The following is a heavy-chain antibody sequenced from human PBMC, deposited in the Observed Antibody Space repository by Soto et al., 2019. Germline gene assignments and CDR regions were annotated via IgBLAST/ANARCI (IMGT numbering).Heavy chain of an antibody. D-gene: IGHD3-10*01. V-gene: IGHV3-23*01. CDR2: ISGSGGST. CDR1: GFTFSSYA. J-gene: IGHJ6*02. CDR3: AKDRLWFGETYYYGMDV. Sequence: SLRLSCAASGFTFSSYAMSWVRQAPGKGLEWVSAISGSGGSTYYADSVKGRFTISRDNSKNTLYLQMNSLRAEDTAVYYFAKDRLWFGETYYYGMDVWGQGSTVTVSS.